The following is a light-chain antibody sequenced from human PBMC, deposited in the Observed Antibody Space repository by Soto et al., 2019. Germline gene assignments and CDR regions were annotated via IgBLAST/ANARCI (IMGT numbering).Light chain of an antibody. CDR1: SSNIGSNT. CDR3: AAWDASLNGVV. Sequence: QSVLTQPPSASGTPGQRVTISCSGSSSNIGSNTVSWYHQLPGTAPNLLIYTTNQRPSGVPDRFSGSKSGTSASLAISGLQSEDEAEYYCAAWDASLNGVVFGGGTKVTVL. J-gene: IGLJ2*01. CDR2: TTN. V-gene: IGLV1-44*01.